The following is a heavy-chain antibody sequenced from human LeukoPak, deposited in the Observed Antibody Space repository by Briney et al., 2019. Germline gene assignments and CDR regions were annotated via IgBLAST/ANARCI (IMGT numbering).Heavy chain of an antibody. CDR3: ARVEMGLWFGETTFDY. CDR1: GYTLTGYY. CDR2: INPNSGGT. D-gene: IGHD3-10*01. V-gene: IGHV1-2*02. Sequence: ASVKVSCKASGYTLTGYYMHWVRQAPGQGLEWMGWINPNSGGTNYAQKFQGRVTMTRDTSISTAYMELSRLRSDDTAVYYCARVEMGLWFGETTFDYWGQGTLVTVSS. J-gene: IGHJ4*02.